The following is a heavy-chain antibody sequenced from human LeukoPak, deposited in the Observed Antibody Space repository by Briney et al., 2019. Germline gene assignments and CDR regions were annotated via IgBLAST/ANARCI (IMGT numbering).Heavy chain of an antibody. CDR3: AREEIRSWFDP. CDR1: GGSIISYY. V-gene: IGHV4-59*01. D-gene: IGHD5-24*01. J-gene: IGHJ5*02. CDR2: IYYSGST. Sequence: PSETLSLTCTISGGSIISYYWSWIRQPPGKELEWLGYIYYSGSTSYNPSLKSRLTISLDASKKQFSLKLNSVTAADTAVYYCAREEIRSWFDPWGQGTLVTVSS.